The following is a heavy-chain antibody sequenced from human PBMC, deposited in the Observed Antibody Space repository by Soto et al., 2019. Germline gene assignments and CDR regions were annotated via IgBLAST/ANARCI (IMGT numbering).Heavy chain of an antibody. CDR3: ARDEGYCSSTSCYLWWFDP. CDR1: GGTFSSYA. J-gene: IGHJ5*02. Sequence: QVQLVQSGAEVKKPGSSVKVSCKASGGTFSSYAISWVRQAPGQGLEWMGGIIPIFGTANYAQKFQGRVTITADESTSTAYMELSSLRSEDTDVYYCARDEGYCSSTSCYLWWFDPWGQGTLVTVSS. CDR2: IIPIFGTA. V-gene: IGHV1-69*01. D-gene: IGHD2-2*01.